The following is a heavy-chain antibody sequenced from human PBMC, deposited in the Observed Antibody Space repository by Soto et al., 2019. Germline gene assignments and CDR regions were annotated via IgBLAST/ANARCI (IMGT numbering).Heavy chain of an antibody. V-gene: IGHV5-51*01. CDR2: IYPGDSDT. J-gene: IGHJ4*02. CDR3: ARGGASPPHSSWYYFDY. Sequence: PGESLKISCKGSGYSFGHFWIGWVRQMPGKGLEWMGIIYPGDSDTRYSPSFQGQVTISADKSIRTAYLQWSSLKASDTAMYYCARGGASPPHSSWYYFDYWGQGTLVTVSS. CDR1: GYSFGHFW. D-gene: IGHD6-13*01.